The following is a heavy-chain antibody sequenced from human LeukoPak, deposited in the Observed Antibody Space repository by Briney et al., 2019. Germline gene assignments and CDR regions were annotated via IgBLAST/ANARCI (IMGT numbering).Heavy chain of an antibody. Sequence: GASVKVSCKASGYTFTGYYMHWVRQAPGRGLEWMGWINPNSGATKYAQKFQGRVTMTTDTSISTANMEVSRLRFNDTAVYYCARDGGWYQLLWWFDPWGQGTPVTVSS. CDR2: INPNSGAT. CDR1: GYTFTGYY. CDR3: ARDGGWYQLLWWFDP. J-gene: IGHJ5*02. D-gene: IGHD2-2*01. V-gene: IGHV1-2*02.